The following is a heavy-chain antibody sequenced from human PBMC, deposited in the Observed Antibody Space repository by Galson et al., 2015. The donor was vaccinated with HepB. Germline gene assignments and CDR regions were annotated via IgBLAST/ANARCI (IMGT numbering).Heavy chain of an antibody. D-gene: IGHD4-17*01. V-gene: IGHV3-11*06. CDR1: GFTFSDYY. J-gene: IGHJ4*02. Sequence: SLRLSCAASGFTFSDYYMSWIRQAPGKGLEWLSYISHNTLYTNYAGSVKGRITISRDNARNSPYLQLNSLRAEDTAVYYCVRVADVDYGDHSHFDYWGQGTLVTVSS. CDR3: VRVADVDYGDHSHFDY. CDR2: ISHNTLYT.